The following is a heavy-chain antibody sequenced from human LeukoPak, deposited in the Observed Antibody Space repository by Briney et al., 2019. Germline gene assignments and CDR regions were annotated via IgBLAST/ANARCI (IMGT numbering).Heavy chain of an antibody. D-gene: IGHD1-7*01. CDR2: ISKDGSDK. J-gene: IGHJ4*02. CDR3: ARDYWWNYDY. V-gene: IGHV3-30*03. CDR1: GFTFSTYG. Sequence: GGSLRLSCAASGFTFSTYGMHWVRQAPGKGLEWVAVISKDGSDKYYPGSVRGRFTISRDNSKNTIYLQMDSLRAEDTAIYYCARDYWWNYDYWGQGTLVTVSS.